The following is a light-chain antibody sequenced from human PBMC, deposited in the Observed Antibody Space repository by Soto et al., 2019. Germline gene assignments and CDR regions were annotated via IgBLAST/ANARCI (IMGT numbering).Light chain of an antibody. V-gene: IGLV3-21*02. CDR1: NIGSKS. Sequence: SYELTQPPSVSVAPGQTARIPCGGNNIGSKSVNWYQQKPGQASVLVVYDDTDRPSGIPERFSGSNSGNTATLTISRVEAGDEADYYCQVWDSSSDHVVFGGGTKVTVL. CDR2: DDT. CDR3: QVWDSSSDHVV. J-gene: IGLJ2*01.